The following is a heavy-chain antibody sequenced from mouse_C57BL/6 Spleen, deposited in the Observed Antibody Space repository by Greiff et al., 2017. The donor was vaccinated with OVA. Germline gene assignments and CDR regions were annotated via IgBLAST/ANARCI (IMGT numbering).Heavy chain of an antibody. CDR1: GFTFSSYA. V-gene: IGHV5-4*01. CDR2: ISDGGSYT. J-gene: IGHJ2*01. D-gene: IGHD1-1*01. CDR3: ARDQGKYLITTVVAPFDY. Sequence: EVMLVESGGGLVKPGGSLKLSCAASGFTFSSYAMSWVRQTPEKRLEWVATISDGGSYTYYPDNVKGRFTISRDNAKNNLYLQMSHLKSEDTAMYYCARDQGKYLITTVVAPFDYWGQGTTLTVSS.